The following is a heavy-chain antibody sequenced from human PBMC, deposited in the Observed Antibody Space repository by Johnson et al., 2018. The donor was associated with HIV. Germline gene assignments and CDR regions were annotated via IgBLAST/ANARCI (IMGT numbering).Heavy chain of an antibody. V-gene: IGHV3-30*04. CDR3: ARSPPEYYDSRGAFDI. CDR1: GFTFSSYA. CDR2: ISYDGSNK. J-gene: IGHJ3*02. Sequence: QVQLVESGGGVVQPGGSLRLSCAASGFTFSSYAMHWVRQAPGKGLEWVAVISYDGSNKYYADSVKGRFTISRENSKNHLYLQMNSLRAEDKVVYYCARSPPEYYDSRGAFDIWGRGTMVTVSS. D-gene: IGHD3-22*01.